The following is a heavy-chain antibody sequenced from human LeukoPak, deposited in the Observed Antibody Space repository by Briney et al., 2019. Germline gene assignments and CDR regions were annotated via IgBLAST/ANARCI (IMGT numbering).Heavy chain of an antibody. Sequence: GGSLRLSCAASGFTFDDYVMYWVRQPPGKGLEWVSGITWNSDIVAYADSLKGRFTISRDNAKNFLYLQMNSLRAEDTAAYYCARDRNTDFWSGYYTNYFDYWGQGTLVTVSS. V-gene: IGHV3-9*01. CDR2: ITWNSDIV. CDR3: ARDRNTDFWSGYYTNYFDY. J-gene: IGHJ4*02. CDR1: GFTFDDYV. D-gene: IGHD3-3*01.